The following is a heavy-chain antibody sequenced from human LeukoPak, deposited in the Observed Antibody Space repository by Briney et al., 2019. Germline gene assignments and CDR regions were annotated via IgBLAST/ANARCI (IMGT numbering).Heavy chain of an antibody. CDR3: ARVASRFGGGFDP. V-gene: IGHV3-53*01. D-gene: IGHD3-10*01. J-gene: IGHJ5*02. CDR1: GFTFSSYA. Sequence: GGSLRLSCAASGFTFSSYAMSWVRQAPGKGLEWVSVIYSGGSTYYADSVKGRFTISRDNSKNTLYLQMNSLRAEDTAVYYCARVASRFGGGFDPWGQGTLVTVSS. CDR2: IYSGGST.